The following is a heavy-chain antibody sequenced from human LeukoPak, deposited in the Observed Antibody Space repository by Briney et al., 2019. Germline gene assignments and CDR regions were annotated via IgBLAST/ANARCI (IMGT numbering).Heavy chain of an antibody. CDR3: ATTLRNKPP. D-gene: IGHD5-12*01. CDR2: MNPNSGNT. J-gene: IGHJ4*02. Sequence: ASVKVSCKASGYTFTGYYMHWVRQAPGQGLEWLGYMNPNSGNTGSAQKFQGRVTLTSDTSISTAYMELRSLRSEDTAVYYCATTLRNKPPWGQGTLVTVSS. V-gene: IGHV1-8*02. CDR1: GYTFTGYY.